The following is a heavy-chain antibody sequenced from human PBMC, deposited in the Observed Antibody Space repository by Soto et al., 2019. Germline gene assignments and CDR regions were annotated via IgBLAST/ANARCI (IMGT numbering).Heavy chain of an antibody. J-gene: IGHJ4*02. CDR3: ATSYGSGSQAFDY. Sequence: QVQLVQSGAAVKKPGSSVKVSCQASGDTFNFYTINWVRQAPGLVLEWMGRTIPMLSRSNYAQKFQGRLSIIADKSTSTAYMELSSLRSEDTAIYYCATSYGSGSQAFDYWGQGALVTFSS. CDR1: GDTFNFYT. D-gene: IGHD3-10*01. V-gene: IGHV1-69*02. CDR2: TIPMLSRS.